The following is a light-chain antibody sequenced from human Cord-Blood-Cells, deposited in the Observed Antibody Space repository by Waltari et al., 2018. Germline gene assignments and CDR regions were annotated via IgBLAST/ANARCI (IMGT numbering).Light chain of an antibody. CDR1: NIGSKS. Sequence: SYVLTQPHSVSVAPGKTARIPCGGNNIGSKSVHWYTQMPGQAPVLVLHHASARPSGIPERYSGSNSGNTATLTISRVETGDETDYYCQLWDSSSDHWVFGGGTKLTVL. CDR3: QLWDSSSDHWV. J-gene: IGLJ3*02. CDR2: HAS. V-gene: IGLV3-21*04.